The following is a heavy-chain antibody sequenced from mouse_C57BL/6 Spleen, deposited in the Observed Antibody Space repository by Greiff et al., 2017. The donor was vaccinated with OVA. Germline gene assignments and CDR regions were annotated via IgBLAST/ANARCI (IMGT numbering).Heavy chain of an antibody. Sequence: VQLQQSGAELARPGASVKLSCKASGYTFTSYGISWVKQRTGQGLEWIGEIYPRSGNTYYNEKFKGKATLTADKSSSTAYMELRSLTSEDSAVYFCARWGITTVVATGYFDVWGTGTTVTVSS. V-gene: IGHV1-81*01. D-gene: IGHD1-1*01. CDR2: IYPRSGNT. CDR3: ARWGITTVVATGYFDV. CDR1: GYTFTSYG. J-gene: IGHJ1*03.